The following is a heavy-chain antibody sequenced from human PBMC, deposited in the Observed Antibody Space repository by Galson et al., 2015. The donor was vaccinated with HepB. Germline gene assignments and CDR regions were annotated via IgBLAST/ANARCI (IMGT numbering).Heavy chain of an antibody. V-gene: IGHV3-30-3*01. CDR3: ATDPDYGASRFDY. D-gene: IGHD4-17*01. CDR1: GFTFSSYF. Sequence: SLRLSCAASGFTFSSYFMHWVRQAPGKGLEWVAHVSYDGSNKKYADSVKGRFTVSRDNSKNTLYLQMNSLRGEDTAIYYCATDPDYGASRFDYWGQGTQVTVSS. CDR2: VSYDGSNK. J-gene: IGHJ4*02.